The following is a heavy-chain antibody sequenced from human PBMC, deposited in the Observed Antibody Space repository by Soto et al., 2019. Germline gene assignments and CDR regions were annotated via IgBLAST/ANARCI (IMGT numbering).Heavy chain of an antibody. D-gene: IGHD5-18*01. CDR2: IYSGGST. CDR3: ARVDTAMVTRGEFDLYFDY. J-gene: IGHJ4*02. V-gene: IGHV3-53*01. CDR1: GFTVSSNY. Sequence: GGSLRLSCAASGFTVSSNYMSWVRQAPGKGLEWVSVIYSGGSTYYADSVKGRFTISRDNSKNTLYLQMNSLRAEDTAVYYCARVDTAMVTRGEFDLYFDYCCQGT.